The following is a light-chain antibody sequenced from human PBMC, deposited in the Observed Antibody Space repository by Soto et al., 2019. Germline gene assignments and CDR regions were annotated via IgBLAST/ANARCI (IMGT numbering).Light chain of an antibody. J-gene: IGLJ2*01. CDR1: SSNIGSNT. CDR3: AAWDDSLNGVV. Sequence: QSVLTQPPSASCTPGQRVTISCSGSSSNIGSNTVNWYQQLPGTAPKLLIYSDYQRPSGVPDRFSGSKSVTSASLAISGLQSEDEADYYCAAWDDSLNGVVVGGGTKLTVL. CDR2: SDY. V-gene: IGLV1-44*01.